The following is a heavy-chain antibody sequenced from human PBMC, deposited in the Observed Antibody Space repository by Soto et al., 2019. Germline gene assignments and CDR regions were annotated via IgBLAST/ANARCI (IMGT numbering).Heavy chain of an antibody. D-gene: IGHD6-19*01. J-gene: IGHJ4*02. Sequence: GGSLRLSCTASGFTVSSNYMSWVRQAPGKGLEWVSVIYSGGSTYYADSVKGRFTISRDNSKNTLYLQMNSLRAEDTAVYYCAREASGWLDYWGQGTLVTVSS. CDR2: IYSGGST. CDR1: GFTVSSNY. V-gene: IGHV3-66*01. CDR3: AREASGWLDY.